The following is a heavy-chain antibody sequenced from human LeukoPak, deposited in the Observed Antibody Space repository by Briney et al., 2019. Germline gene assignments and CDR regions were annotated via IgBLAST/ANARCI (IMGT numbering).Heavy chain of an antibody. V-gene: IGHV3-15*01. J-gene: IGHJ6*03. D-gene: IGHD3-9*01. CDR2: IKSKTDGGTT. CDR3: TTPLSYYDILTGSGYYMDV. CDR1: GITFSNAW. Sequence: PGGSLRLSCAASGITFSNAWMNWVRQTPGKGLEWVGRIKSKTDGGTTDYAAPVKGRFTISRDDSKNTLYLQMNSLKTEDTAVYYCTTPLSYYDILTGSGYYMDVWGKGTTVTVSS.